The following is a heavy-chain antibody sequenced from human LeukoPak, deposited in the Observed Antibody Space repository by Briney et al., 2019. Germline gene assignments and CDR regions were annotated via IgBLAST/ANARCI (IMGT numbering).Heavy chain of an antibody. V-gene: IGHV3-23*01. Sequence: PGGSLRLSCAAPGFTFSSYAMSWVRQAPGGGLEWVSAISGSGGSTYYADSVKGRFTIFRDNSKNTLYLQMNSLRAEDTAVYYCAKGRPRPDPYYFDYWGQGTLVTVSS. CDR1: GFTFSSYA. CDR2: ISGSGGST. J-gene: IGHJ4*02. CDR3: AKGRPRPDPYYFDY.